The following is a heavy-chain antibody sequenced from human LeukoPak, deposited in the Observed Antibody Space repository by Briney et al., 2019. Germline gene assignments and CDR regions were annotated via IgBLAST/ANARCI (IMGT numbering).Heavy chain of an antibody. CDR1: GYTFTSYD. V-gene: IGHV1-8*01. J-gene: IGHJ5*02. CDR3: ARGGKAAAAVNWFDP. D-gene: IGHD6-13*01. CDR2: MNPNSGDR. Sequence: ASVKVSCKASGYTFTSYDINWVRQATGQGLEWMGWMNPNSGDRGYAQKFQGRVTMTTDTATSTAYMELRSLRSDDTAVYYCARGGKAAAAVNWFDPWGQGTLVTVSS.